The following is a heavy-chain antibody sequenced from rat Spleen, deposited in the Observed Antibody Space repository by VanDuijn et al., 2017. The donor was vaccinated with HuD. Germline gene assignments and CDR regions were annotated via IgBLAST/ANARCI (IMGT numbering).Heavy chain of an antibody. CDR2: VTKDGGSL. V-gene: IGHV5-31*01. CDR3: TRLGGLRSWFAY. CDR1: GFTFNSYW. Sequence: EVQLVESRGGLVQPGTSLKLSCVASGFTFNSYWMSWVRQVPGKGLDWVASVTKDGGSLFYRDSVKGRFTVSRDNGQNTLYLQMDSLRSEDTATYYCTRLGGLRSWFAYWGQGALVTVSS. D-gene: IGHD4-3*01. J-gene: IGHJ3*01.